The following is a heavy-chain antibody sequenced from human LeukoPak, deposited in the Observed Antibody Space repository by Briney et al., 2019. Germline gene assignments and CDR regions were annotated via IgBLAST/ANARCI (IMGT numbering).Heavy chain of an antibody. Sequence: SVKVSCKASGGTFSRYAMSWVRQAPGQGLEWMGGIIPIFGTASFAQKFQGRVTITADESTGTAYMELSSLRSEDTAVYYCARDPLPYCTNGVCYIGDYWGQGTLVTVSS. CDR2: IIPIFGTA. D-gene: IGHD2-8*01. CDR3: ARDPLPYCTNGVCYIGDY. CDR1: GGTFSRYA. V-gene: IGHV1-69*13. J-gene: IGHJ4*02.